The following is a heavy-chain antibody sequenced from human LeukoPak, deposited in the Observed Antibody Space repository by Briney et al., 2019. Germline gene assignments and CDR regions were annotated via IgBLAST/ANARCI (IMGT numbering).Heavy chain of an antibody. Sequence: GGSLRLSCVAYGFTFSHYWMTWVRQAPGKEPEWVANINQDGSEIVYVDSVKGRFTISRDNAKNSLYLQMNNLRVEDTAVYYCARDRTGAFDYWGQGTLVTVSS. D-gene: IGHD1-14*01. V-gene: IGHV3-7*01. CDR2: INQDGSEI. CDR1: GFTFSHYW. CDR3: ARDRTGAFDY. J-gene: IGHJ4*02.